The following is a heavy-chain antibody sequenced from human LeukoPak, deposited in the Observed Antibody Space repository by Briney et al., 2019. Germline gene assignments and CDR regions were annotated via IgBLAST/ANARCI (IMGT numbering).Heavy chain of an antibody. V-gene: IGHV3-21*01. CDR2: ISSSSSYI. D-gene: IGHD6-6*01. J-gene: IGHJ4*02. Sequence: GGSLRLSCAASGFTFSSYSMNWVRQAPGKGLEWVSSISSSSSYIYYADSVKGRFIISRDNAKNSLYLQMNSLRAEDTAVYYCARDRGSIAARHGFDYWGQGTLVTVSS. CDR3: ARDRGSIAARHGFDY. CDR1: GFTFSSYS.